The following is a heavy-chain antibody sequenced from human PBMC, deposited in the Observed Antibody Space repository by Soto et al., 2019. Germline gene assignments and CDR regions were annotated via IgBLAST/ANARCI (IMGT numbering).Heavy chain of an antibody. CDR2: INIYNGNT. CDR3: PRDLTYVGPLDI. Sequence: QVQLVQSGAEVKKPGASVKVSCKASGYTFTSYGTSWVRQAPGQGPEWMGWINIYNGNTNYAQKIQGRVTMTTDTAKSTAYRQTRSLRSADTAVYYCPRDLTYVGPLDIWGQGKMVTGPS. CDR1: GYTFTSYG. V-gene: IGHV1-18*01. J-gene: IGHJ3*02. D-gene: IGHD7-27*01.